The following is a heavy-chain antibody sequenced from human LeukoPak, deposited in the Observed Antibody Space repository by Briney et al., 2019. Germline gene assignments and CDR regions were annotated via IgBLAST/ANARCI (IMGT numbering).Heavy chain of an antibody. V-gene: IGHV1-2*02. D-gene: IGHD3-22*01. CDR3: ARDLEYYYDSSGYYYSD. CDR1: GYPFTGYY. J-gene: IGHJ4*02. CDR2: INPNSGGT. Sequence: ASVKVSCKAFGYPFTGYYMHWVRQAPGQGLEWMGWINPNSGGTNYAQKFQGRVTMTRDTSISTAYMELSRLRSDDTAVYYCARDLEYYYDSSGYYYSDWGQGTLVTVSS.